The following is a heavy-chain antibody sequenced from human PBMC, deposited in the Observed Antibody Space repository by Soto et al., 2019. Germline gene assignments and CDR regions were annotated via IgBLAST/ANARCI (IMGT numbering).Heavy chain of an antibody. Sequence: LRLSCTASGFTFGYSTMSWFRQAPGKGLEWVGFIRGKAYGGTTEYAASVTGTFTISRDDSKSIAYLQMNSLKTEDTAVYYCARTYCGGDCSFFDYWGQGTLVTVYS. CDR1: GFTFGYST. J-gene: IGHJ4*02. CDR3: ARTYCGGDCSFFDY. V-gene: IGHV3-49*03. D-gene: IGHD2-21*02. CDR2: IRGKAYGGTT.